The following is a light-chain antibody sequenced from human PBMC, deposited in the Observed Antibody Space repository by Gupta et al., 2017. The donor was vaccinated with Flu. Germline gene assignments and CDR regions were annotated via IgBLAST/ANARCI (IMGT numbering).Light chain of an antibody. CDR3: CSYAGSSTLV. CDR1: SSDVGSYNL. J-gene: IGLJ3*02. V-gene: IGLV2-23*01. Sequence: QSALTRPASVSGSPGQSITISCTGTSSDVGSYNLVSWYQHHPGKAPKLMIYEGSKRPSGVSNRFSGSNSGNTASLTISGLQAEDEADYYCCSYAGSSTLVFGGGTKLTAL. CDR2: EGS.